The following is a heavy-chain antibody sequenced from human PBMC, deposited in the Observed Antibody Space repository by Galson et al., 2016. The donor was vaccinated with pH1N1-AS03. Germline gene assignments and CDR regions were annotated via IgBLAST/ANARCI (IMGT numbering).Heavy chain of an antibody. V-gene: IGHV3-33*08. CDR1: GFSFSSYT. J-gene: IGHJ4*02. CDR3: ARDLSMGHYVDY. D-gene: IGHD5-24*01. Sequence: SLRLSCAASGFSFSSYTMSWVRQAPGKGLEWVALMGHDGGGEDYADSVRGRFTISRDNSKNTLYLQMDSLRVDDTALYYCARDLSMGHYVDYWGPGTLVTVSS. CDR2: MGHDGGGE.